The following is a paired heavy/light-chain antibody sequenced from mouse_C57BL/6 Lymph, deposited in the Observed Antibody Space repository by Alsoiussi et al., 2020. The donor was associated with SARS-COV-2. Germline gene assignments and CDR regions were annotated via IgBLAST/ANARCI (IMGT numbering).Heavy chain of an antibody. CDR1: GYTFTDYY. CDR3: ARRGWLYAMDY. J-gene: IGHJ4*01. Sequence: EVQLQQSGPELVKPGASVKISCKASGYTFTDYYMNWVKQSHGKSLEWIGDINPNNGGTSYNQKFKGKATLTVDKSSSTAYMELRSLTSEDSAVYYCARRGWLYAMDYWGQGTSVTVSS. CDR2: INPNNGGT. V-gene: IGHV1-26*01. D-gene: IGHD3-3*01.
Light chain of an antibody. CDR3: QQHYSTPYT. V-gene: IGKV8-24*01. CDR2: FAS. J-gene: IGKJ2*01. Sequence: DIVMTHSPSSLAMSVGQKVTMSCKSSQSLLNSSNQKNYLAWYQQKPGQSPKLLVYFASTRESGVPDRFIGSGSGTDFTLTISSVQAEDLADYFCQQHYSTPYTFGGGTKLEIK. CDR1: QSLLNSSNQKNY.